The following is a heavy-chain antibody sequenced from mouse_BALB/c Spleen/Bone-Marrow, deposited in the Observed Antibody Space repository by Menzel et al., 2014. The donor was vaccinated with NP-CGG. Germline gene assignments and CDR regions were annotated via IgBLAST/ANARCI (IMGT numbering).Heavy chain of an antibody. J-gene: IGHJ3*01. CDR1: GHTFTSYY. V-gene: IGHV1S81*02. Sequence: QVQLKQSGAEMVKPGASGKLSCKGSGHTFTSYYMYWVKQRPGQGLEWIGETNPSNGGTNFNEKFKSKATLTVDKSSSTAYMQLSSLTSEDSAVYYCTREGDSPFAYWGQGTLVTVSA. D-gene: IGHD2-13*01. CDR3: TREGDSPFAY. CDR2: TNPSNGGT.